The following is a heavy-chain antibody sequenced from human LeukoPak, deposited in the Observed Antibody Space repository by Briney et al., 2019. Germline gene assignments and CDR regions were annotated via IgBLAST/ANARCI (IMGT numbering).Heavy chain of an antibody. J-gene: IGHJ4*02. CDR1: GGTFSSYA. V-gene: IGHV1-69*13. Sequence: SVKVSCKASGGTFSSYAISWVRQAPGQGLEWMGGIIPIFGTANYAQKFQGRVTITADESTSTAYMELSSLRSEDTAVYYCARGVWGDYPWCFDYWGQGTLVTVSS. CDR2: IIPIFGTA. CDR3: ARGVWGDYPWCFDY. D-gene: IGHD4-17*01.